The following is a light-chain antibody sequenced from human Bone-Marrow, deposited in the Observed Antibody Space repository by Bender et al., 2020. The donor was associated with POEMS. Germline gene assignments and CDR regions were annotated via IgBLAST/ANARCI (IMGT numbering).Light chain of an antibody. CDR2: DNY. CDR3: GTWDSSLSVVV. CDR1: NSNIGNNY. V-gene: IGLV1-51*01. J-gene: IGLJ2*01. Sequence: QSVLTQPPSVSAAPGQEVTISCSGINSNIGNNYVSWYQQLPGTAPKLLIYDNYKRPSGIPDRFSGSKSGTSATLCITGVQTGDEADYYCGTWDSSLSVVVFGGGTKLTVL.